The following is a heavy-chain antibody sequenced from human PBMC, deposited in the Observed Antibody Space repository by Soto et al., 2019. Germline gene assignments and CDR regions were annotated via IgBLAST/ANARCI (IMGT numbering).Heavy chain of an antibody. CDR3: AREGSTGGFDY. CDR1: GGSFSGYY. V-gene: IGHV4-59*01. CDR2: IYYSGST. D-gene: IGHD2-8*02. Sequence: SETLSLTCAVYGGSFSGYYWSWIRQPPGKGLEWIAYIYYSGSTKYNPSLKSRVTISLDTSKNQFSLKLNSVTAADTAVYYCAREGSTGGFDYWGQGNMVTVSS. J-gene: IGHJ4*02.